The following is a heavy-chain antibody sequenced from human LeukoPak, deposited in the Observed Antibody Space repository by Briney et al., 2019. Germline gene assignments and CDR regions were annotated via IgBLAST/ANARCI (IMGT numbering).Heavy chain of an antibody. D-gene: IGHD3-16*01. CDR2: ISYDGCNN. CDR3: AASGGFDY. CDR1: GFTLRSQG. V-gene: IGHV3-30*03. J-gene: IGHJ4*02. Sequence: GVPLRLPCAASGFTLRSQGILWVPQAPGKGLEWVAVISYDGCNNLYADSVKRRFPISRDNSKNTLYLQMSILRAEDTAVYYCAASGGFDYCVEGSLVTVSS.